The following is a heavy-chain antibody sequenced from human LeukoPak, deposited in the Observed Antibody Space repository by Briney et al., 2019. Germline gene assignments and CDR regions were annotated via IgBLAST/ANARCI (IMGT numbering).Heavy chain of an antibody. V-gene: IGHV1-18*01. D-gene: IGHD3-10*01. CDR2: ISAYNGHT. CDR3: ARDRGGTQGVYYFDY. Sequence: ASVKVSCKASGYTFTSYGINWVRQAPGQGLEWMGWISAYNGHTKYAQKLQGRVTMTTETSTSTAYMELRSLRSDDTAVYYCARDRGGTQGVYYFDYWGQGTLVTVSS. CDR1: GYTFTSYG. J-gene: IGHJ4*02.